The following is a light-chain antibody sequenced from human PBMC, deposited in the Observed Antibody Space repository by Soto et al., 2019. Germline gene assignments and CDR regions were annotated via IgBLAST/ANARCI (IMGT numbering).Light chain of an antibody. CDR2: AAS. Sequence: DSQMTQSPASLSAYVGERVTITFRASETISTFLNWYQQKPGKAPKVLIFAASSLQSGVPSRFSGSGSGTDFALTISGLQPEDLATYYCQQSYNIPPTFGQGTKVDIK. CDR3: QQSYNIPPT. CDR1: ETISTF. V-gene: IGKV1-39*01. J-gene: IGKJ1*01.